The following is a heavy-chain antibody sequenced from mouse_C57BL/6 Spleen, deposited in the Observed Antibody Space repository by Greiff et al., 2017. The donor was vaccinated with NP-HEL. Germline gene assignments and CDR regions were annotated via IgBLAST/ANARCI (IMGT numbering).Heavy chain of an antibody. V-gene: IGHV1-82*01. CDR2: IYPGDGDT. CDR1: GYAFSSSW. J-gene: IGHJ1*03. CDR3: ARSDFLWWYFDV. Sequence: QVQLQQSGPELVKPGASVKISCKASGYAFSSSWMNWVKQRPGKGLEWIGRIYPGDGDTNYNGKFKGKATLTADKSSSTAYMQLSSLTSEDSAVYFCARSDFLWWYFDVWGTGTTVTVSS.